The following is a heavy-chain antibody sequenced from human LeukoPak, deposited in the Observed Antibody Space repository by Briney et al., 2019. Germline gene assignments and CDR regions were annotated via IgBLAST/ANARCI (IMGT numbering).Heavy chain of an antibody. CDR3: ARSPVLPTAAYFFDF. CDR2: IIPRFGTT. Sequence: ASVKVSCKASGGIFNTSAIIWVRQAPGQGLEWMGGIIPRFGTTNYAQRFRGRLTVTTDKPTRTTYMELRSLTSEDTAVYYCARSPVLPTAAYFFDFWGQGTLVTVSS. V-gene: IGHV1-69*05. CDR1: GGIFNTSA. J-gene: IGHJ4*02. D-gene: IGHD1-1*01.